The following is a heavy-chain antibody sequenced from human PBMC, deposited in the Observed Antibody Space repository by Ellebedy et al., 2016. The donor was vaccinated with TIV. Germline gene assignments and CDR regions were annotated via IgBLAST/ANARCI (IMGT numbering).Heavy chain of an antibody. CDR1: GYMFSTYW. CDR3: ARHSHYLFYFNGMDV. D-gene: IGHD1-26*01. Sequence: GESLKISCEGSGYMFSTYWIAWVRQMPGNGLEWMGIIYPGDSDTTYSPSFRGQVTMSVDKSINTVYLQWNSLKASDTAMYYCARHSHYLFYFNGMDVWGQGTTVTVSS. J-gene: IGHJ6*02. CDR2: IYPGDSDT. V-gene: IGHV5-51*01.